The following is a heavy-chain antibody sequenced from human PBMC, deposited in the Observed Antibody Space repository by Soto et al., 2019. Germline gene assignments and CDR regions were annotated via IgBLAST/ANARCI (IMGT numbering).Heavy chain of an antibody. CDR2: IYYSGST. J-gene: IGHJ6*02. Sequence: SETLSLTCTVSGGSISSGDYYWSWIRQPPGKGLEWIGYIYYSGSTYYNPSLKSRVTISVDTSKNQFSLKLSSVTAADTAVYYCARDYGGNEDYYYGMDVWGQGTTVTVSS. CDR1: GGSISSGDYY. CDR3: ARDYGGNEDYYYGMDV. V-gene: IGHV4-30-4*01. D-gene: IGHD4-17*01.